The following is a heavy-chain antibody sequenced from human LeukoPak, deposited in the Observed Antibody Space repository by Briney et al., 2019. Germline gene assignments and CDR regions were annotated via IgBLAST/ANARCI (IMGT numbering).Heavy chain of an antibody. CDR3: ARVAVTTFY. Sequence: PSETLSLTCTVSGGSISSGDYYWSWIRQPPGKGLEWIGSIYYSGSTYYNPSLKSRITISVDTSKNQFSLKLSSVTAADTAVYYCARVAVTTFYWGQGTLVTVSS. CDR2: IYYSGST. V-gene: IGHV4-30-4*08. J-gene: IGHJ4*02. D-gene: IGHD4-17*01. CDR1: GGSISSGDYY.